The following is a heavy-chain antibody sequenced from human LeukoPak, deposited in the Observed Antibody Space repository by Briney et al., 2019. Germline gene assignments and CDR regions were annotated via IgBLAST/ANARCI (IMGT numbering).Heavy chain of an antibody. D-gene: IGHD3-22*01. Sequence: ASVKVSCKASGYTFSDYSMHWVRQAPGQAPEWMGWISGGTGSPKYSQRFQGRVTITRDTSARTAYMALSSLRPTVTAVYFCARGRYYSDSSYYYFDSWGQGTLVTVSS. V-gene: IGHV1-3*01. CDR1: GYTFSDYS. CDR3: ARGRYYSDSSYYYFDS. J-gene: IGHJ4*02. CDR2: ISGGTGSP.